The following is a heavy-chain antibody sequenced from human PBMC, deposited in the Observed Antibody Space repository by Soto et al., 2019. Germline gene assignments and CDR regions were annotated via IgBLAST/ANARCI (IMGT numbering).Heavy chain of an antibody. J-gene: IGHJ3*02. Sequence: SMQWARQSPGKGLEWMGGFDPEDGETIYAQKFQGRVTMTEDTSTDTAYMELSSLRSEDTAVYYCATREYSSSSCRGNAVLAILGKGTMVIGSS. CDR1: S. CDR3: ATREYSSSSCRGNAVLAI. V-gene: IGHV1-24*01. D-gene: IGHD6-6*01. CDR2: FDPEDGET.